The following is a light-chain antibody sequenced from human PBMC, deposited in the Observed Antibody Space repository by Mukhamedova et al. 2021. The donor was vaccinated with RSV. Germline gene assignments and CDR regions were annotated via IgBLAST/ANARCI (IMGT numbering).Light chain of an antibody. V-gene: IGKV3-11*01. J-gene: IGKJ4*01. CDR1: SVRSY. CDR2: DAS. Sequence: SVRSYLAWYQQKPGQAPRLLIYDASIRATGIPARFSGSGSGTDFTLTISSLEPEDFAVYYCQQRSNWPPLTFGGGTKVDIK. CDR3: QQRSNWPPLT.